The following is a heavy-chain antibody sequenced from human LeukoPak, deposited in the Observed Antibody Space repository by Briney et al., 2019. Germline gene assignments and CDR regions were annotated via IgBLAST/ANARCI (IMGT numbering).Heavy chain of an antibody. CDR1: GGSFSGYY. Sequence: SETLSLTCAVYGGSFSGYYWSWIRQPPGKGLEWIGEINHSGSTNYNPSLKSRVTISVDTSKNQFSLKLSSVTAADMAVYYCAILNSSGWYYFDYWGQGTLVTVSS. CDR2: INHSGST. V-gene: IGHV4-34*01. J-gene: IGHJ4*02. D-gene: IGHD6-19*01. CDR3: AILNSSGWYYFDY.